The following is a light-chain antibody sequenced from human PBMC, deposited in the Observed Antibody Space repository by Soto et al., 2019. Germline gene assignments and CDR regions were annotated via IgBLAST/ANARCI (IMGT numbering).Light chain of an antibody. CDR3: QQSYSTPYT. Sequence: DIQMTQSPSSLSASVGDRVTITCRTSQSISTYLNWYQQKPGKAPNLLIYAASTLQSGVPSRFSGSGSGTDFSLTISSLQPEDFATYSCQQSYSTPYTFGPGNTLEIK. J-gene: IGKJ2*01. V-gene: IGKV1-39*01. CDR2: AAS. CDR1: QSISTY.